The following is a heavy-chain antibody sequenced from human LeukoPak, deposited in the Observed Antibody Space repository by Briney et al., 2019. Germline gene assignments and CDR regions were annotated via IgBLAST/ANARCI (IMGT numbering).Heavy chain of an antibody. CDR2: INHSGST. V-gene: IGHV4-34*01. J-gene: IGHJ4*02. CDR3: ARARYYYDSSGYMDRFDY. D-gene: IGHD3-22*01. Sequence: PSETLSLTCAVYGGSFSGYYWSWIRQPPGKGLEWIGEINHSGSTNYSPSLKSRVTISVDTSKNQFSLKLSSVTAADTAVYYCARARYYYDSSGYMDRFDYWGQGTLVTVSS. CDR1: GGSFSGYY.